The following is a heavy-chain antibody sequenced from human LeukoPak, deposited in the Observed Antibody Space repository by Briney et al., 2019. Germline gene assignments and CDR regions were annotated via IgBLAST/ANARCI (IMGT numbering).Heavy chain of an antibody. Sequence: SQTLSLTCAISGDSVSSNSAAWNWIRQSPSRGLEWLGRTYYRSKWYNDYAVSVKSRITINPDTSKNQFSLQLNSVTPEDTAVYYCARVYYYGSGSYPDNNWFDPWGQGTLVTVSS. D-gene: IGHD3-10*01. CDR3: ARVYYYGSGSYPDNNWFDP. CDR1: GDSVSSNSAA. CDR2: TYYRSKWYN. J-gene: IGHJ5*02. V-gene: IGHV6-1*01.